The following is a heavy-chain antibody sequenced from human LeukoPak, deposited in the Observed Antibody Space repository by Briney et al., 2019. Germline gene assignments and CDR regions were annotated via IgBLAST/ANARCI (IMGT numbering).Heavy chain of an antibody. V-gene: IGHV4-61*02. CDR1: GGSINSGSYD. D-gene: IGHD2-2*01. Sequence: PSETLSLTCTVSGGSINSGSYDWSWIRQPAGRGLEWIGRIYMSGSTDYNPSLKSRVTITIDTSKNQFSLKLSSVTAADTAVYYCARWSCGATSCYERSYFDYWGQGTLVTVSS. CDR2: IYMSGST. J-gene: IGHJ4*02. CDR3: ARWSCGATSCYERSYFDY.